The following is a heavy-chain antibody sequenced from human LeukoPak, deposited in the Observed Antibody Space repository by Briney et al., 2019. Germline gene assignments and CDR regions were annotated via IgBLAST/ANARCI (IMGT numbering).Heavy chain of an antibody. CDR2: INPNSGGT. CDR1: GYTFTGYY. J-gene: IGHJ4*02. Sequence: ASVKVSCKASGYTFTGYYMHWVRQAPGQGLEGMGWINPNSGGTNYAQKFQGRVTMTRDTSISTAYMELSRLRSDNTAVYYCATLDYPGYCSSTSCYFRYWGQGTLVTVSS. CDR3: ATLDYPGYCSSTSCYFRY. D-gene: IGHD2-2*01. V-gene: IGHV1-2*02.